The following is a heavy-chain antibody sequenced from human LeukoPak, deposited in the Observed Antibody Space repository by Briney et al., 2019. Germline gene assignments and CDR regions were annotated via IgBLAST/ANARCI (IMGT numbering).Heavy chain of an antibody. Sequence: GGSLRLSCAASGFTFSTYEFNWVRQAPGKGLEWVAYIGVGGNSIYYADSVRGRFTTSRDNAQNSLYLEMNSLRVEDTALYYCARETAHCGGDCLDYWGQGTLVTVSS. CDR3: ARETAHCGGDCLDY. CDR1: GFTFSTYE. D-gene: IGHD2-21*02. J-gene: IGHJ4*02. CDR2: IGVGGNSI. V-gene: IGHV3-48*03.